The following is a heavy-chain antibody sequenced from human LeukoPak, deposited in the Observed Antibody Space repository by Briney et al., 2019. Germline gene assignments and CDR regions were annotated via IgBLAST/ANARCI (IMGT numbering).Heavy chain of an antibody. Sequence: PSETLSLTCAVSGYSISSGYYWGWIRQPPGKGLEWIGSIYHSGSTYYNPSLKSRVTISVDTSKNQFSLKLSSVSAADTAVYYCARENILKVRQNAFDIWGQGTMVTVSS. V-gene: IGHV4-38-2*02. D-gene: IGHD3-10*01. CDR3: ARENILKVRQNAFDI. J-gene: IGHJ3*02. CDR2: IYHSGST. CDR1: GYSISSGYY.